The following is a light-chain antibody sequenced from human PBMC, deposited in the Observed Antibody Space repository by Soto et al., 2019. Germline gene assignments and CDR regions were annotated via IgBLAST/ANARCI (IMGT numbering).Light chain of an antibody. V-gene: IGLV2-11*01. Sequence: QSALTQPRSVSGSPGQSVTISCTGTSSDVGGYNYVSWYQQHPGKAPKLMIYDVSKRPSGVPDRFSGSKSGNTASLTISGRQAEDEADDYCCSYSGSYTLYVFGSGTKLTVL. CDR1: SSDVGGYNY. J-gene: IGLJ1*01. CDR2: DVS. CDR3: CSYSGSYTLYV.